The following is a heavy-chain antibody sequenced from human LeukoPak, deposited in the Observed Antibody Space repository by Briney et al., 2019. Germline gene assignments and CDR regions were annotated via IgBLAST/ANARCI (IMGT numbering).Heavy chain of an antibody. CDR1: GYTFTGYY. Sequence: ASVKVSCKASGYTFTGYYMHWVRQAPGQGLEWMGWINPYNGNTNYAQKLQGGVTMTTDTSTSTAYMELRSLRSDDTAVYYCARVAAADYFDYWGQGTLVTVSS. CDR2: INPYNGNT. CDR3: ARVAAADYFDY. J-gene: IGHJ4*02. V-gene: IGHV1-18*04. D-gene: IGHD6-13*01.